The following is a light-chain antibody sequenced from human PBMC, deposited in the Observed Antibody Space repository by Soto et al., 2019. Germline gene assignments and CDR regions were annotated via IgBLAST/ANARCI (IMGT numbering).Light chain of an antibody. CDR1: QSARRY. V-gene: IGKV3-11*01. J-gene: IGKJ4*01. Sequence: ETVLTQSPATLSLSPGERATLSCRASQSARRYVAWYQQKPGQAPRLLIYDASRRATGIPARFSGSGSGTDFTLTISSLEPEDFAVYVCQQRSSWPLSFGGGTKVEL. CDR3: QQRSSWPLS. CDR2: DAS.